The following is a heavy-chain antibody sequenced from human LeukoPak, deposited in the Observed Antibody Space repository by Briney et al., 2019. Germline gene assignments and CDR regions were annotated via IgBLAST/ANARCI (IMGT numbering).Heavy chain of an antibody. Sequence: PSESLSLTCAASGDTIDNYYWNWIRQPAGKGLEWIGRFYASGSTNYNPSLKSRVTMSIDTSKNQFSLNLTSVTAADTAVYYCARGWELNEYWRQGALV. CDR3: ARGWELNEY. V-gene: IGHV4-4*07. CDR1: GDTIDNYY. J-gene: IGHJ4*02. CDR2: FYASGST. D-gene: IGHD6-19*01.